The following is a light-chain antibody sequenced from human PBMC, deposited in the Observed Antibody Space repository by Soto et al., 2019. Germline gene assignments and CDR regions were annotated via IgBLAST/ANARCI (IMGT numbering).Light chain of an antibody. J-gene: IGKJ4*01. V-gene: IGKV3-11*01. CDR3: QQRGTWPLT. CDR1: QNVGSY. CDR2: DAS. Sequence: EIVLTQSPATLSLSPGERATLSCRASQNVGSYLAWYQQKPGQAPRLLIYDASNRATGIPARFSGSGSGTDVTLTITSLEPEEFAVYYCQQRGTWPLTFGGGTKLEIK.